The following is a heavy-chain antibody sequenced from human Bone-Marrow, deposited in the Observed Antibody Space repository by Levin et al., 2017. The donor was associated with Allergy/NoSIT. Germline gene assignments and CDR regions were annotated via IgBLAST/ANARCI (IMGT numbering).Heavy chain of an antibody. CDR2: IKQDGSEK. CDR3: ARGRAVEYYFDS. V-gene: IGHV3-7*01. J-gene: IGHJ4*02. Sequence: GGSLRLSCTASGFTFSSYWMTWVRQAPGKGLEWVGNIKQDGSEKHYVDSVKGRFTISRDNAKNSVFLQMKRLRVEDTAVYYCARGRAVEYYFDSWGQGILVTVSS. D-gene: IGHD6-19*01. CDR1: GFTFSSYW.